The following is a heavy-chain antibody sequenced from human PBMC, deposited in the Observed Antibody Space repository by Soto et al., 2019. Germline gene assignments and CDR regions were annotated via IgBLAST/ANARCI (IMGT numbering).Heavy chain of an antibody. V-gene: IGHV1-2*02. CDR2: ISPKSGGT. Sequence: QVQLVQSGAEVKKPGASVKVSCEASGYTFIDYYMHWVRQTPGQVFEWMGRISPKSGGTNYAQKFQGRVTMTWDTSLNTAYMELSSLMSEDTAVYYCARPPGYISDWYYFDLWGQGTLVTVSS. CDR1: GYTFIDYY. J-gene: IGHJ4*02. D-gene: IGHD6-19*01. CDR3: ARPPGYISDWYYFDL.